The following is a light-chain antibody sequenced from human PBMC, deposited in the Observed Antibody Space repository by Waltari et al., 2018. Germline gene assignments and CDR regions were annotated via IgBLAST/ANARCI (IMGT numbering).Light chain of an antibody. CDR3: ATWDTSLSGGV. J-gene: IGLJ2*01. Sequence: QSMLTQPPSVSAAPGQEVTISCSGRPSNIGHNYVSWYQQVPGTAPKLLISDNDERPSGIPDRFSGSKSGTSATLDITGLQTGDEADYYCATWDTSLSGGVFGGGTKLTVL. CDR1: PSNIGHNY. V-gene: IGLV1-51*01. CDR2: DND.